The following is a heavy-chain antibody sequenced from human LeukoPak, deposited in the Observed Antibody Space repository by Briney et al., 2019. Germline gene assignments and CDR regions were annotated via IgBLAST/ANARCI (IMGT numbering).Heavy chain of an antibody. CDR2: ISYDGSNK. V-gene: IGHV3-30-3*01. CDR3: AKEFLYYDFWSGYYTLDYYYYMDV. CDR1: GFTFSSYA. Sequence: PGGSLRLSCAASGFTFSSYAMYWVRQAPGKGLEWVAVISYDGSNKYYADSVKGRFTISRDNSKNALYLQMNSLRAEDTAVYYCAKEFLYYDFWSGYYTLDYYYYMDVWGKGTTVTVSS. J-gene: IGHJ6*03. D-gene: IGHD3-3*01.